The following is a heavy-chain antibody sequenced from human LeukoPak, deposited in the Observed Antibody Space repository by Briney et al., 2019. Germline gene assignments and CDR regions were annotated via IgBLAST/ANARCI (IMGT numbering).Heavy chain of an antibody. CDR3: AKDMGNGGRYYYGSGSYYTLVV. J-gene: IGHJ4*02. V-gene: IGHV3-23*01. Sequence: GGSLRLSCAATGFTFSIYAMNWVRQAPGKGLEWVSSISGSGDNTCYADSVKGRFTISRDNAKNSLYLQMNSLRTEDTALYYCAKDMGNGGRYYYGSGSYYTLVVWGQGTLVTVSS. D-gene: IGHD3-10*01. CDR2: ISGSGDNT. CDR1: GFTFSIYA.